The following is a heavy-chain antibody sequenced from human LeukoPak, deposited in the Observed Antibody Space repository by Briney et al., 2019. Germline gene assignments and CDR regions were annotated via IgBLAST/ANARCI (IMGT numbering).Heavy chain of an antibody. Sequence: SETLSLTCTVSGGSISSSSYYWGWIRQPPGNGLGWIGSIYYSGSTYYNPSLKSRVTISVDTSKNQFSLKLSSVTAADTAVYYCARQRVDLYYYNMDVWGKGTTVTVSS. CDR3: ARQRVDLYYYNMDV. D-gene: IGHD5-12*01. J-gene: IGHJ6*03. CDR1: GGSISSSSYY. CDR2: IYYSGST. V-gene: IGHV4-39*01.